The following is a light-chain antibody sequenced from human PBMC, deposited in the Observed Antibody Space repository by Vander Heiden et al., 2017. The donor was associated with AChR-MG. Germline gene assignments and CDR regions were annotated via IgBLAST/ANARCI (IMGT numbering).Light chain of an antibody. CDR3: HVWDSSTVL. CDR2: RDR. Sequence: SYELTQPLSVSVALGQTARITCGGNNIGGKNVHWYQQKPGQAPVLVIYRDRNRPSGIPERFSGSNSGNTATLTISRAQAGDEADYYCHVWDSSTVLFGGGTQLTGL. V-gene: IGLV3-9*01. J-gene: IGLJ2*01. CDR1: NIGGKN.